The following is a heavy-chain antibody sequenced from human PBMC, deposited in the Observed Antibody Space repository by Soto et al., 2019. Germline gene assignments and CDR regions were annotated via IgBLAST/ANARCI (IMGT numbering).Heavy chain of an antibody. CDR1: LGTFFRHA. CDR3: AMDNGYYHDSSGYSFDY. V-gene: IGHV1-69*06. CDR2: VITGFGTA. D-gene: IGHD3-22*01. J-gene: IGHJ4*02. Sequence: GSSVTALGTFFRHAGSSGRQAPGQGMEWKGGVITGFGTANYAQKSHSRVMIAADKSTSKTYMKLGSLRSENTAVYYCAMDNGYYHDSSGYSFDYWGQGTLVTVSS.